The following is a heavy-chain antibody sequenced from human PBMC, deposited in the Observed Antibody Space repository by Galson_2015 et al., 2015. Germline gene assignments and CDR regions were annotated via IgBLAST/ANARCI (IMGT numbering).Heavy chain of an antibody. CDR3: ALSSGSHGVDVTWFFDL. CDR1: GFSLRTSGEG. CDR2: IYSDGDK. D-gene: IGHD2-21*02. Sequence: PALVKPTQPLTLPSTFSGFSLRTSGEGVGWIRQPPGKALEWLALIYSDGDKGYSPSLKSRLTISKDTSKNQVVLSMSNMDPRDTATYYCALSSGSHGVDVTWFFDLWGRGTLVTVSS. V-gene: IGHV2-5*02. J-gene: IGHJ2*01.